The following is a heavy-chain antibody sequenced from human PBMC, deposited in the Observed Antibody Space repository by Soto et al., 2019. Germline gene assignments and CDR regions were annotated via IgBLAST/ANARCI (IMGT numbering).Heavy chain of an antibody. D-gene: IGHD4-17*01. CDR3: AKDHLETTVTTPSY. V-gene: IGHV3-30*18. Sequence: QVQLVESGGGVVQPGRSLRLSCAASGFTFSSYGMPWVRQAPGKGLEWVAVISYDGNNKYYADSVKGRFTISRDNFKNTLYLQMDSLRAEDTAMYYCAKDHLETTVTTPSYWGQGTLFTVSS. J-gene: IGHJ4*02. CDR1: GFTFSSYG. CDR2: ISYDGNNK.